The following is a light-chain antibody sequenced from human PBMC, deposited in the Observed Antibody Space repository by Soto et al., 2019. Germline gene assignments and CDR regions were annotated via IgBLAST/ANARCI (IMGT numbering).Light chain of an antibody. CDR2: EVT. CDR3: NSYTSASFYV. V-gene: IGLV2-14*01. J-gene: IGLJ1*01. CDR1: TSDIAGYNY. Sequence: QSVLAQPASVSGSPGQSITISCTGTTSDIAGYNYVSWYQQHPGKAPKLLIYEVTSRASGVSHRFSGSKSGNTASLTISGLQAEDEAEYYCNSYTSASFYVFGTGTEVTVL.